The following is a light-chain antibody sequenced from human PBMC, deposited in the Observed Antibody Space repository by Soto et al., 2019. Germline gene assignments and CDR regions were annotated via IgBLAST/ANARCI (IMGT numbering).Light chain of an antibody. CDR3: QQRASWPYT. CDR2: DAS. Sequence: EIVLTQSPDTLSLSPGEGATLSCRVSHDVSVSLVWYRQRPGQSPRLLIHDASNRATGISARFSGSGSGTDFTLTIGSLEPEESALYYCQQRASWPYTSGQGTKVEIK. CDR1: HDVSVS. V-gene: IGKV3-11*01. J-gene: IGKJ2*01.